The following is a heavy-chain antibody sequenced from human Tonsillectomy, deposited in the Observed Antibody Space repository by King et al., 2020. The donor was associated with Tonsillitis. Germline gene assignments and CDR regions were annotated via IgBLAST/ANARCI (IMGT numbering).Heavy chain of an antibody. CDR2: ISTDNGNT. CDR1: GYTFTSYG. J-gene: IGHJ4*02. CDR3: ARHRYHILTGYFFPYYFDY. D-gene: IGHD3-9*01. Sequence: VQLVESGAEMKKPGASVKVSCKASGYTFTSYGISWVRQAPGQGLEWMGWISTDNGNTNYAQKLQGRVTMTTDTSTSTAYMELRSLRSYDTAVYYCARHRYHILTGYFFPYYFDYWGQGTLVTVSS. V-gene: IGHV1-18*04.